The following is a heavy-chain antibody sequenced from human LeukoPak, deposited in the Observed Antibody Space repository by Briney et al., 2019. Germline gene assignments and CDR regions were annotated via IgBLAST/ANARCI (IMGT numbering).Heavy chain of an antibody. CDR1: GYTFTSYY. CDR2: VNAGNGNT. Sequence: ASVKVSCKASGYTFTSYYMHWVRQAPGQRLEWMGWVNAGNGNTKYSLEFQGRVTITRDTSASTAYMELSSLRSEDMALYYCARTYYYDRSGIYDAFDIWGQGTMVTVSS. V-gene: IGHV1-3*03. CDR3: ARTYYYDRSGIYDAFDI. J-gene: IGHJ3*02. D-gene: IGHD3-22*01.